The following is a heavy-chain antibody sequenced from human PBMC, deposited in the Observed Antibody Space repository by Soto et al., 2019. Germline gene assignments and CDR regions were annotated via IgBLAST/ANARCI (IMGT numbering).Heavy chain of an antibody. CDR3: ACLNGYNRYFDH. Sequence: QLLLVGSGSGLVGPSQALSLPCNVSGGPLRSGGCSWALVRLPVGKGLEWIGYIFDTGNTYFSASLKSRLSMSVDTSRNQFSMQLASVTAADTAMYYCACLNGYNRYFDHWGRGTLVTVSS. D-gene: IGHD5-12*01. CDR1: GGPLRSGGCS. V-gene: IGHV4-30-2*01. CDR2: IFDTGNT. J-gene: IGHJ2*01.